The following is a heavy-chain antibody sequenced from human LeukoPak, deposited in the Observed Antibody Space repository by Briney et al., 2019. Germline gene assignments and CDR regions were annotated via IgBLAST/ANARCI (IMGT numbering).Heavy chain of an antibody. CDR1: GFTFSSYA. Sequence: GGSLRLSCAASGFTFSSYAMTWVRQAPGKGLEWVSFISGSGGSIYYADSVKGRFTISRDNSKNTLYLQMNSLRAEDTAVYYCARVGPSSSTFDYWGQGTLVTVSS. CDR2: ISGSGGSI. V-gene: IGHV3-23*01. CDR3: ARVGPSSSTFDY. J-gene: IGHJ4*02. D-gene: IGHD6-6*01.